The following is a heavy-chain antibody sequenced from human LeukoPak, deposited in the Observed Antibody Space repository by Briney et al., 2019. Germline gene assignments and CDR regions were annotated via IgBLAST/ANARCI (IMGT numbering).Heavy chain of an antibody. Sequence: GGSLRLSCAASGFTFSDYYMSWIRQAPGKGLEWVSYISSSGSTIYYADSVKGRFTISRDNAKNSLYLQINSLRAEDTAVYYCANWYDSRPGGNYYMDVWGKGTTVTISS. CDR2: ISSSGSTI. V-gene: IGHV3-11*04. J-gene: IGHJ6*03. CDR1: GFTFSDYY. CDR3: ANWYDSRPGGNYYMDV. D-gene: IGHD3-22*01.